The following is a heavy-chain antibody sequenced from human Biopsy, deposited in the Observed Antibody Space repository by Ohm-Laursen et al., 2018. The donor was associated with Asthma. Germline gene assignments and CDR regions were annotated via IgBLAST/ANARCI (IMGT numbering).Heavy chain of an antibody. D-gene: IGHD5-12*01. J-gene: IGHJ6*02. CDR2: LIPVLGTA. Sequence: SVKVSCKASEDSLGSSINYAISWVRQAPRQGLEWMGGLIPVLGTADYAPMFEGRVTITADESTSTAYLELTSLRFEDTAVYYCARGYSGTDRIVYYYSGMEVWGQGTTVTVSS. CDR1: EDSLGSSINYA. CDR3: ARGYSGTDRIVYYYSGMEV. V-gene: IGHV1-69*13.